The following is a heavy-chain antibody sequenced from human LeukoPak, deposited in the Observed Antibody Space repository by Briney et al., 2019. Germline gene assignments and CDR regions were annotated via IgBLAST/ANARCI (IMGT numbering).Heavy chain of an antibody. CDR3: ARGGGLRGTPYDY. Sequence: SVKASCKASRYTFTPSYMHWARHAPGHPLEWIGIINPIGGSTSYAQKFQGRVTMARDTSTSTVYMELSSLRSEDTAVYDCARGGGLRGTPYDYWGQGTLVTVSS. CDR2: INPIGGST. D-gene: IGHD1-1*01. CDR1: RYTFTPSY. V-gene: IGHV1-46*01. J-gene: IGHJ4*02.